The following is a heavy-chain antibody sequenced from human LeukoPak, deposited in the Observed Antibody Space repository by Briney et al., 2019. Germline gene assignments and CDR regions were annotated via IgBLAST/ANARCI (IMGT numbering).Heavy chain of an antibody. J-gene: IGHJ4*02. D-gene: IGHD6-13*01. V-gene: IGHV4-39*01. Sequence: SETLSLTRTVSGGSISSSSYYWGWIRQPPGKGLEWIGSIYYSGSTYYNPSLKSRVTISVDTSKNQFSLKLSSVTAADTAVYYCARHSTVHGIAAAGTRGFDYWGQGTLVTVSS. CDR3: ARHSTVHGIAAAGTRGFDY. CDR2: IYYSGST. CDR1: GGSISSSSYY.